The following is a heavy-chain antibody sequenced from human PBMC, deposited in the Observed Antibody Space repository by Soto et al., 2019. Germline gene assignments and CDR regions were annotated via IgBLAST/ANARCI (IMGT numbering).Heavy chain of an antibody. Sequence: QVQLQESGPGLVKPSQTLSITCTVSGGSISSGGYYWSWIRQHPGKGLEWIGYIYYSGSTYYNPSLKSRVTISVDTSKKQFSLKLSSVTAADTAVYYCSRMAHIVAWFDPWGQGTLVTVSS. D-gene: IGHD5-12*01. CDR3: SRMAHIVAWFDP. CDR2: IYYSGST. V-gene: IGHV4-31*03. CDR1: GGSISSGGYY. J-gene: IGHJ5*02.